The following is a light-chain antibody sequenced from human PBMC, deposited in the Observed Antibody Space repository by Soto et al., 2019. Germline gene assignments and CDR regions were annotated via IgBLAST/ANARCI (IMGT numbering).Light chain of an antibody. CDR3: QQCYGSPRT. CDR1: QSISTY. CDR2: AAS. J-gene: IGKJ1*01. V-gene: IGKV1-39*01. Sequence: DIQMTQSPSTLSASVGDRVTITCRASQSISTYLNWYQQKLGKAPTLLIYAASSLQSGVPSRFRGGGSGTGFTLTISSLQPEDFATYFCQQCYGSPRTFGQGTKVEI.